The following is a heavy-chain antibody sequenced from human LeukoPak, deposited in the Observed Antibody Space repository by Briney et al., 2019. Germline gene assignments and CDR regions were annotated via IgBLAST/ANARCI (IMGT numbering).Heavy chain of an antibody. D-gene: IGHD3-3*01. V-gene: IGHV3-23*01. CDR2: LRGDVET. CDR3: AKASWVSSADAVL. Sequence: GGSLRLSCAASGFTFRSYAVSWVRRAPARGLEWVSSLRGDVETFYGDSVKGRFTLSRDESRNTVYLQLNNLRVEGTAVYYCAKASWVSSADAVLWGQGTVVTVSS. CDR1: GFTFRSYA. J-gene: IGHJ4*02.